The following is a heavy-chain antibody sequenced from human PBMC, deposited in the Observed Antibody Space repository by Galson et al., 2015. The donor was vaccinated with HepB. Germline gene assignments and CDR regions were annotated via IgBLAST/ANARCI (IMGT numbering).Heavy chain of an antibody. CDR2: ISRDPVST. D-gene: IGHD6-19*01. Sequence: SLKLSCAASGVTFDDHTMQWVRQVPGQGLEWIGIISRDPVSTNYADSVKGRVTITRDNNKNSLYLQMNSLRTEDTAFYYCTKGSQSSGWYASDYWGQGTLVIVSS. CDR3: TKGSQSSGWYASDY. V-gene: IGHV3-43*01. J-gene: IGHJ4*02. CDR1: GVTFDDHT.